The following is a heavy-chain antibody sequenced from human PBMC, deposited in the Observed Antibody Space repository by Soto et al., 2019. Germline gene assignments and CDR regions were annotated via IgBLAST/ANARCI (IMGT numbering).Heavy chain of an antibody. CDR2: IGTSASDT. CDR3: TKRGATWGPLED. D-gene: IGHD7-27*01. V-gene: IGHV3-23*01. J-gene: IGHJ4*02. CDR1: GFTFSNYA. Sequence: EVEILESGGGLVQPGGSLRLSCTVSGFTFSNYAFTWARQAPGKGLEWVSTIGTSASDTNYADSVKGRFTTFRDNSNNTLFLQMNSLRAEDTAVYYCTKRGATWGPLEDWGQGTLVTVSS.